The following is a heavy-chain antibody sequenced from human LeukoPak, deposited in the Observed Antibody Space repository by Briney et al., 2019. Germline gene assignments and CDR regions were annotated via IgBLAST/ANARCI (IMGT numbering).Heavy chain of an antibody. Sequence: GGSLRLSCAASGFTFSSYAMNWVRQAPGKGLEWVSAISGSGGSTYYADSVKGRFTISRDNSKNTLYLQMNSLRAEDTAVYYCAKDIVIRASSFFDYGGQGTLVTVSA. V-gene: IGHV3-23*01. D-gene: IGHD6-6*01. J-gene: IGHJ4*02. CDR1: GFTFSSYA. CDR2: ISGSGGST. CDR3: AKDIVIRASSFFDY.